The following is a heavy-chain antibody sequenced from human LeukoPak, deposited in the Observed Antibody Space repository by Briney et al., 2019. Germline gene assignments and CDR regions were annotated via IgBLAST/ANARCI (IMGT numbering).Heavy chain of an antibody. J-gene: IGHJ4*02. CDR1: GYTFTSYD. CDR3: ARKGASDF. CDR2: MNPNSGNS. Sequence: ASVKVSCKASGYTFTSYDINWVRQATGQGLEWMGWMNPNSGNSGYAQRFQGRVTLTRNTSISTAYMELSSLTSEDTAIYYCARKGASDFWGQGTLVTVSS. D-gene: IGHD3-16*01. V-gene: IGHV1-8*01.